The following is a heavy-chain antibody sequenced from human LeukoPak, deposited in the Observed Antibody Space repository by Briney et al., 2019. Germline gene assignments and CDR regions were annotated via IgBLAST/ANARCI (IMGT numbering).Heavy chain of an antibody. CDR2: IKGDGIST. J-gene: IGHJ4*02. CDR1: GFDFSSNW. CDR3: AKDHYWSIDY. Sequence: GGSLRLSCAASGFDFSSNWMHWVRHAPGQGLVWVSRIKGDGISTNYADSVKGRFTISRDIAKNTLYLQINSLRAEDTGVYYCAKDHYWSIDYWGRGTLVTVSS. D-gene: IGHD3-3*01. V-gene: IGHV3-74*01.